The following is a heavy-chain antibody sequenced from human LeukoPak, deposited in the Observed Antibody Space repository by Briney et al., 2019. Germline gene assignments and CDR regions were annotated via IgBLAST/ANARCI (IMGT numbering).Heavy chain of an antibody. J-gene: IGHJ6*02. D-gene: IGHD6-13*01. CDR3: AAWGSSSSPLPGMDV. Sequence: ASVKVSCKASGYTFTNNYLHWVRQAPGQGLEWMGMIYPRDGSTSYAQNFQGRVTVTRDTSTTTVHMELRGLRPEDTAVYYCAAWGSSSSPLPGMDVWGQGTTVTVSS. CDR1: GYTFTNNY. CDR2: IYPRDGST. V-gene: IGHV1-46*01.